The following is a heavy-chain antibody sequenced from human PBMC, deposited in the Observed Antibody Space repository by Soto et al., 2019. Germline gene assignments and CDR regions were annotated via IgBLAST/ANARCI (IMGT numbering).Heavy chain of an antibody. Sequence: QVLLVQSGAEVKKPGSSVKISCKASGGSFGNSAINWVRQTPGQGLEWLGGFIPVYRTLNYAQTFRGRVTITADESTGTAYMTLSSLASNDTAVYYCATGVIWIGYFTVDSWGQGTRVTVSS. D-gene: IGHD3-3*01. CDR2: FIPVYRTL. V-gene: IGHV1-69*01. CDR3: ATGVIWIGYFTVDS. J-gene: IGHJ4*02. CDR1: GGSFGNSA.